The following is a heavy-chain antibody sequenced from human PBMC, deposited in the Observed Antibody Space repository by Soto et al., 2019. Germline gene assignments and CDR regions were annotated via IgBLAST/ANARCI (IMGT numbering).Heavy chain of an antibody. V-gene: IGHV4-30-2*01. CDR3: ASGPYYYDSSGYYATSYYYYGMDV. CDR1: GGSISSGGYS. J-gene: IGHJ6*02. D-gene: IGHD3-22*01. CDR2: IYHSGST. Sequence: PSETLSLTCAVSGGSISSGGYSWSWIRQPPGKGLEWIGYIYHSGSTYYNPSLKSRVTISVDRSKNQFSLKLSSVTAADTAVYYCASGPYYYDSSGYYATSYYYYGMDVWGQGTTVTVSS.